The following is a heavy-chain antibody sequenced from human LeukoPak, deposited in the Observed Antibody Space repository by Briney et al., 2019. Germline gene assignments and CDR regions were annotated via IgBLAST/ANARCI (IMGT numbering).Heavy chain of an antibody. D-gene: IGHD5-12*01. CDR2: IYHHGAT. CDR1: GGSISSNNW. CDR3: ARGPSVAAHLDY. V-gene: IGHV4-4*02. J-gene: IGHJ4*02. Sequence: SETLSITCAVAGGSISSNNWWSWVRQPPGKGLEWIGEIYHHGATNYNPSLKSRVTLSVDKSKNQFSLELTSVTAADTAVYYCARGPSVAAHLDYWGQGTLVTVSS.